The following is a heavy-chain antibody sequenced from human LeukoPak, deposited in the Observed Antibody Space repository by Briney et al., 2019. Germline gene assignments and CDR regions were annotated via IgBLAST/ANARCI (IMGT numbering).Heavy chain of an antibody. CDR3: ARESAMIVLY. CDR1: GGSFSGYY. CDR2: INHSGST. V-gene: IGHV4-34*01. Sequence: SETLSLTCAVYGGSFSGYYWSWIRQPPGKGLEWIGEINHSGSTNYNPSLKSRVTISVDTSKNQFSLKLSSVTAADTAVYYCARESAMIVLYWGQGTLVTVSS. D-gene: IGHD3-22*01. J-gene: IGHJ4*02.